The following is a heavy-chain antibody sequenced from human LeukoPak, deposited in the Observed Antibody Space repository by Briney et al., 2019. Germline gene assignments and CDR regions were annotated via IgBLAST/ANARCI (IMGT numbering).Heavy chain of an antibody. Sequence: PSETLSLTCSVSGGYIGKFYWSWIRQSPGMGLEWIGYAYYSGTTRYSRSFRGRVSMSADDSRNLFSLRLRSVTAADTAVYYCARSDYYGLGSYNWFFDLWGRGTLVTVSS. CDR1: GGYIGKFY. J-gene: IGHJ2*01. CDR2: AYYSGTT. CDR3: ARSDYYGLGSYNWFFDL. D-gene: IGHD3-16*01. V-gene: IGHV4-59*01.